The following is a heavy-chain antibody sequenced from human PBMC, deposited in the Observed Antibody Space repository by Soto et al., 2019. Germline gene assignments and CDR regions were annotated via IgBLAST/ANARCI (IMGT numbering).Heavy chain of an antibody. V-gene: IGHV2-5*02. CDR3: AHNGPSIAAPVNWFDP. D-gene: IGHD6-13*01. CDR2: IYWDDDK. CDR1: GFSLSTSGVG. Sequence: QITLKESGPTLVKPTQTLTLTCTFSGFSLSTSGVGVGWIRQPPGKALEWLALIYWDDDKRYSPSLKSRLTIAKDTSKHPVVLTMTYMDPVYTATYYCAHNGPSIAAPVNWFDPWGQGTLVTVSS. J-gene: IGHJ5*02.